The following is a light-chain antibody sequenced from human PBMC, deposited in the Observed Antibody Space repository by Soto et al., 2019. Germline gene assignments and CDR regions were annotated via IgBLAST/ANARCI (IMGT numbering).Light chain of an antibody. J-gene: IGKJ1*01. CDR3: RQYHSSPTWT. V-gene: IGKV1-39*01. Sequence: DIQMTQSPSSLSAAVGDRVTITCRASQSISTYLSWYQQKPGKVPKLLIYGASSLQTGVPSRFSGSGSGTEFIFTISSLQPEDFATYYCRQYHSSPTWTFGQGTKVDTK. CDR2: GAS. CDR1: QSISTY.